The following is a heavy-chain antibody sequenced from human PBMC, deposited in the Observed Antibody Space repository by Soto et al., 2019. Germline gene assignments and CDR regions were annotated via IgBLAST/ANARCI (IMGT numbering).Heavy chain of an antibody. J-gene: IGHJ6*02. Sequence: SETLSLTCTGSGGSISGYYWIWVRQPPGKGLEWIGYMYKTGSTVYNPSFKSRVTISVDTSKNQFSLKLNSVTAADTAVYYCARDLWGYCGTDCYPLDVWGQGTTVTVSS. CDR1: GGSISGYY. CDR3: ARDLWGYCGTDCYPLDV. V-gene: IGHV4-59*01. CDR2: MYKTGST. D-gene: IGHD2-21*02.